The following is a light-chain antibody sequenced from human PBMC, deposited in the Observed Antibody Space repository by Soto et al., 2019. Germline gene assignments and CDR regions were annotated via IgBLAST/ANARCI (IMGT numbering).Light chain of an antibody. V-gene: IGKV3-15*01. CDR2: GAS. J-gene: IGKJ2*01. Sequence: IVMTQSPATLSVSPGERATLSCMTSQTVSSNLAWYQQKPGQAPRLLIYGASTRATGIPARFSGSGSGPEFTLTISSLQSEDFAVYYCQQYNNWPYTFGHGTKVDIK. CDR1: QTVSSN. CDR3: QQYNNWPYT.